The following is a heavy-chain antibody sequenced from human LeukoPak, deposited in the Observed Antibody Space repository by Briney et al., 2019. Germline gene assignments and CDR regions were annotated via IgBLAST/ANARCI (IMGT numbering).Heavy chain of an antibody. J-gene: IGHJ4*02. D-gene: IGHD6-13*01. CDR2: ISGSGSST. CDR3: AKHHYSSSHDYFDY. CDR1: GFTFGTYA. V-gene: IGHV3-23*01. Sequence: GSLRLSCAASGFTFGTYAMTWVRQAPGKGLEWVSVISGSGSSTNYADSVKGRFIISRDNSRNTLFLQMNSLRAEDTAVYYCAKHHYSSSHDYFDYWGQGTLVTVSS.